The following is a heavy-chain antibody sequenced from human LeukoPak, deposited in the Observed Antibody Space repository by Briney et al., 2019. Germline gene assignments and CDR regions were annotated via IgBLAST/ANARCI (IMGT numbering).Heavy chain of an antibody. D-gene: IGHD6-13*01. CDR1: GFTFTSYV. CDR3: ARPRGAAAGTFGFDP. CDR2: ISYDGSNK. V-gene: IGHV3-30*03. Sequence: PGRSLRLSCAASGFTFTSYVMRWVRQAPGKGLQWVALISYDGSNKYYADSVKGRFTISRDNSKNTLYLQMNSLRAEDTAVYYCARPRGAAAGTFGFDPWGQGTLVTVSS. J-gene: IGHJ5*02.